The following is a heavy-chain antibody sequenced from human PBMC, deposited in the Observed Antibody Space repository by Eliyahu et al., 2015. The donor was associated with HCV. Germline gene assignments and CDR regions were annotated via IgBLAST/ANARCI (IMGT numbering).Heavy chain of an antibody. V-gene: IGHV2-5*02. Sequence: QITLKESGPTLVKPTQTLTLTCTFSGFSLSTSGVGVGWIRQPPGKSLEWLALIYWDDDKRYSPSLKSRLTITKDTSKNQVVLTMTNMDPVDTATYYCAHVDGTYDILTGFMDVWGQGTTVTVSS. CDR3: AHVDGTYDILTGFMDV. CDR1: GFSLSTSGVG. D-gene: IGHD3-9*01. CDR2: IYWDDDK. J-gene: IGHJ6*02.